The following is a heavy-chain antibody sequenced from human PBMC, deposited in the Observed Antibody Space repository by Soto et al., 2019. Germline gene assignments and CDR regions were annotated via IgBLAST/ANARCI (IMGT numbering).Heavy chain of an antibody. V-gene: IGHV3-30-3*01. J-gene: IGHJ6*02. D-gene: IGHD3-9*01. CDR3: ARDYHDILTGRNYGMDV. CDR2: ISYDGSNK. CDR1: GFTFSSYA. Sequence: QVQLVESGGGVVQPGRSLRLSCAASGFTFSSYAMHWVRQAPGKGLEWVAVISYDGSNKYYADSVKGRFTISRDNTKNTLYLQMNSLRAEDRAVYYCARDYHDILTGRNYGMDVWGQGTTVTVCS.